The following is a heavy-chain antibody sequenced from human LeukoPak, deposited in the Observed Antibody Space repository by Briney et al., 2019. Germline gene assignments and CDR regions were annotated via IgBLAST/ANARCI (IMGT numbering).Heavy chain of an antibody. Sequence: SETLSLICTVSGGSISSGGYYWSWIRQHPGKGLEWIGYIYYSGSTYYNPSLKSRVTISVDTSKNQFSLKLSSVTAADTAVYYCARVRVWEPDYYYFDYWGQGTLVTVSS. D-gene: IGHD1-26*01. V-gene: IGHV4-31*03. CDR1: GGSISSGGYY. CDR3: ARVRVWEPDYYYFDY. J-gene: IGHJ4*02. CDR2: IYYSGST.